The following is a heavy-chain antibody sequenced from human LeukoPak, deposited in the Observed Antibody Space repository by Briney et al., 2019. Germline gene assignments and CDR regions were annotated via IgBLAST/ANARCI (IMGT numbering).Heavy chain of an antibody. CDR3: AKGGRYECVLVSYRPHAGYYCDY. CDR1: GFTFSSYA. J-gene: IGHJ4*02. V-gene: IGHV3-23*01. D-gene: IGHD3-16*02. Sequence: GGSLRLSCAASGFTFSSYAMRWVRQAPGKGLEWVTAISCSGGNTYYADSVKGRFTISRQNSKNTLSLKIHSLRAEDTAVYYCAKGGRYECVLVSYRPHAGYYCDYGGEGTRVSVSS. CDR2: ISCSGGNT.